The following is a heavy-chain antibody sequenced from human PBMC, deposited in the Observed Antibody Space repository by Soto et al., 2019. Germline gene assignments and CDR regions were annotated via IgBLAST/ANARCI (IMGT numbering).Heavy chain of an antibody. Sequence: SETLSLTCTVSGGSISSGGYYWSWIRQHPGKGLEWIGYIYYSGSTYYNPSLKSRVTISVDTSKNQFSLKLSSVTAADTAVYYCARDAGARENWFDPWGQGTLVTVSS. V-gene: IGHV4-31*03. CDR3: ARDAGARENWFDP. J-gene: IGHJ5*02. CDR2: IYYSGST. CDR1: GGSISSGGYY. D-gene: IGHD1-26*01.